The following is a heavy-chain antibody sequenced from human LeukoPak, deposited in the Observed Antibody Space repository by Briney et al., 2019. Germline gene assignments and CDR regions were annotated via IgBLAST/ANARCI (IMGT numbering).Heavy chain of an antibody. J-gene: IGHJ3*02. D-gene: IGHD3-22*01. CDR2: ISGSGGST. CDR3: AKGRDYYDSSGYHDAFDI. V-gene: IGHV3-23*01. CDR1: GFTFSSYG. Sequence: GGSLRLSCAASGFTFSSYGMSWVRHAPGKGLEWVSAISGSGGSTYYADSVKGRFTISRDNSKNTLYLQMNSLRAEDTAVYDCAKGRDYYDSSGYHDAFDIWGQGTMVTVSS.